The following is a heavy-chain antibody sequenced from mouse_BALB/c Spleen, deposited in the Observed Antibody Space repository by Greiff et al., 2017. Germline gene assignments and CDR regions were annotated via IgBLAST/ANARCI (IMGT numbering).Heavy chain of an antibody. D-gene: IGHD4-1*01. CDR3: ARSNWAWFAY. J-gene: IGHJ3*01. CDR1: GYTFTSYW. V-gene: IGHV1S81*02. CDR2: INPSNGRT. Sequence: QVQLQQPGAELVKPGASVKLSCKASGYTFTSYWMHWVKQRPGQGLEWIGEINPSNGRTNYNEKFKSKATLTVDKSSSTAYMQLSSLTSEDSAVYYCARSNWAWFAYWGQGTLVTVSA.